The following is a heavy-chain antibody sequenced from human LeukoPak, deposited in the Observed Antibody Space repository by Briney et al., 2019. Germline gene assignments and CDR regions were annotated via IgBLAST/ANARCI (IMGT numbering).Heavy chain of an antibody. Sequence: SETLSLTCTVSGGSISSYYWSWIRQPPGKGLEWIGYIYYSGSTKYKPSLKSRVTISVDTSKNQFSLKLSSVSAADTAVYYCARGRFLDAFDIWGQGTMVTVSS. CDR1: GGSISSYY. CDR3: ARGRFLDAFDI. J-gene: IGHJ3*02. CDR2: IYYSGST. V-gene: IGHV4-59*01. D-gene: IGHD3-3*01.